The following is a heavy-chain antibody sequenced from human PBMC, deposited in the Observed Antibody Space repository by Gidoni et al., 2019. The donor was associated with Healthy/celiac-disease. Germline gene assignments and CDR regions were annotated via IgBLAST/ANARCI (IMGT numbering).Heavy chain of an antibody. V-gene: IGHV4-34*01. J-gene: IGHJ4*02. CDR3: ARGLTPRVWSGYPKYFDY. CDR1: GGSFSGYY. D-gene: IGHD3-3*01. Sequence: QVQLQQWGAGLLKPSETLSLTCAVHGGSFSGYYWSWIRQPPGQGLEWSGEINHSGSTNYNPSLKSRVTISVDTSKNQFSLKLSSVTAADTAVYYCARGLTPRVWSGYPKYFDYWGQGTLVTVSS. CDR2: INHSGST.